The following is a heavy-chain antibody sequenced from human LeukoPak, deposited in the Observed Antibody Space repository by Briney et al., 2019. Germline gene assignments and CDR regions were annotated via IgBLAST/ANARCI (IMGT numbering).Heavy chain of an antibody. CDR2: ISAYNGNT. V-gene: IGHV1-18*01. J-gene: IGHJ5*02. CDR3: ARDAFTRYDFWSGQSNWFDP. D-gene: IGHD3-3*01. Sequence: GASVKVSCKAPGYTFTSYGISWVRQAPGQGLEWMGWISAYNGNTNYAQKLQGRVTMTTDTSTSTAYMELRSLRSDDTAVYYCARDAFTRYDFWSGQSNWFDPWGQGTLVTVSS. CDR1: GYTFTSYG.